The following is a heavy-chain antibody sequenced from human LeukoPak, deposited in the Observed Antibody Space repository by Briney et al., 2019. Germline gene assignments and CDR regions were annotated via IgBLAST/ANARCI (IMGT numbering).Heavy chain of an antibody. V-gene: IGHV4-34*01. Sequence: SETLSLTCAVYGGSFSGYYWSWIRQPPGKGLEWIGEINHSGSTNYNPSLKSRVTISVDTSNNQFSLKLTSATAVDTAVYYCARKKDSSGYYEWGQGTLVTVSS. J-gene: IGHJ4*02. D-gene: IGHD3-22*01. CDR2: INHSGST. CDR3: ARKKDSSGYYE. CDR1: GGSFSGYY.